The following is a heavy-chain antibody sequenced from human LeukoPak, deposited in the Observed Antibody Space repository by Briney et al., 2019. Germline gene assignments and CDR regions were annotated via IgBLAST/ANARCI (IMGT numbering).Heavy chain of an antibody. Sequence: SVKVSCKASGGTFSSYAISWVRQAPGQGLEWMGRIIPILGIANYAQKFQGRVTITADKSTNTAYMELSSLRSEDTAVYYCARDHRAICSSTSCYSQFDYWGQGTLVTVSS. D-gene: IGHD2-2*01. CDR3: ARDHRAICSSTSCYSQFDY. CDR1: GGTFSSYA. V-gene: IGHV1-69*04. CDR2: IIPILGIA. J-gene: IGHJ4*02.